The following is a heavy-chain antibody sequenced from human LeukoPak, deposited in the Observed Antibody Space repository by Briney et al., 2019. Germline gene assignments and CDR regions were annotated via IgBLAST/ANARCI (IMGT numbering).Heavy chain of an antibody. CDR2: MSLSGST. D-gene: IGHD2-2*01. CDR1: GGSVSSGAYC. Sequence: SETLSLTCAVSGGSVSSGAYCWTWIRQPPGKGLEWIGSMSLSGSTYYNPSLKSRVTISVDRSKNQFSLKLSSVTAADTAVYYCVRGIVVVPAAQGHDAFDIWGQGTMVTVSS. V-gene: IGHV4-30-2*01. CDR3: VRGIVVVPAAQGHDAFDI. J-gene: IGHJ3*02.